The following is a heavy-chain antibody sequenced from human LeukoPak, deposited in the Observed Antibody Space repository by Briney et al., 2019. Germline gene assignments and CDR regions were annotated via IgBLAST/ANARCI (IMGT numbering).Heavy chain of an antibody. V-gene: IGHV1-69*05. Sequence: GASVKVSCKVSGGTFSSYAISWMRQAPGQGLEWMGGIIPIFGTANNAQKFQGRITNTTDESTRTAYMDLSSLGSEDTAVYYCARAGAKNWFDPWGQGTLVTVSS. CDR3: ARAGAKNWFDP. CDR2: IIPIFGTA. D-gene: IGHD2-8*02. CDR1: GGTFSSYA. J-gene: IGHJ5*02.